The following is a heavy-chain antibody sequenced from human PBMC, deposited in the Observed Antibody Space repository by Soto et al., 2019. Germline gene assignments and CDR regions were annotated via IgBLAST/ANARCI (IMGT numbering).Heavy chain of an antibody. CDR1: GGSISSGDYY. CDR3: ARDQGYYDRSSMDV. D-gene: IGHD3-22*01. Sequence: PSETLSLTCTVSGGSISSGDYYWSWIRQPPGKGLEWIGYIYYSGSTYYNPSLKSRVTISVDTSKNQFSLKLSSVTAADTAVYYCARDQGYYDRSSMDVWGQGTTVTVSS. J-gene: IGHJ6*02. V-gene: IGHV4-30-4*01. CDR2: IYYSGST.